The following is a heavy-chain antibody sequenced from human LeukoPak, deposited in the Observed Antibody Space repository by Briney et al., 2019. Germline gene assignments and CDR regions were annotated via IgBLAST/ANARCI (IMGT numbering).Heavy chain of an antibody. CDR2: ISSSDGTT. CDR1: GFVFSTYE. D-gene: IGHD4-11*01. Sequence: PGGSLRLSCAASGFVFSTYEMDWVRQAPGKGLEWVSYISSSDGTTYYADSVKGRFTISRDNAKNSLSLQMNSLRAEDTAVYYCARDLVTMRAFDIWGQGTMVTVSS. V-gene: IGHV3-48*03. CDR3: ARDLVTMRAFDI. J-gene: IGHJ3*02.